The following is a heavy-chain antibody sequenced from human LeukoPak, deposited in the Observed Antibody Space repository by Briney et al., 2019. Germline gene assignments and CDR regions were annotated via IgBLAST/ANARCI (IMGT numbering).Heavy chain of an antibody. CDR3: AKDYGGNHWFDY. Sequence: GGSLRLSCAASGFTFDGYAMHWVRQAPGKGLEWVSGISWDSGAVGYADSVKGRFTISRDNAKNSLYLQMDSLRAEDTALYYCAKDYGGNHWFDYWGQGTLVTVSS. D-gene: IGHD4-23*01. CDR2: ISWDSGAV. J-gene: IGHJ4*02. CDR1: GFTFDGYA. V-gene: IGHV3-9*01.